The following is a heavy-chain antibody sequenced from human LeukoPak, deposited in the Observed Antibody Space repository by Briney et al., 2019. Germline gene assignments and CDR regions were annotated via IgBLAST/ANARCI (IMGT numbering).Heavy chain of an antibody. CDR1: GYTFTSYY. J-gene: IGHJ6*03. Sequence: ASVKVSCKASGYTFTSYYMHWVRQAPGQGLEWMGIINPSGGSTSYAQKFQGRVTMTRDMSTSTVYMELSSLRSEDTAVYYCAREGISGSSTEPYYYYYMDVWGKGTTVTVSS. CDR2: INPSGGST. D-gene: IGHD1-26*01. CDR3: AREGISGSSTEPYYYYYMDV. V-gene: IGHV1-46*01.